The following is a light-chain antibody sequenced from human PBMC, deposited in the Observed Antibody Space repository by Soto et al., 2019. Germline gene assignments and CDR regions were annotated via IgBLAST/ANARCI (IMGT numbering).Light chain of an antibody. V-gene: IGKV1-5*03. Sequence: DIQMTQSPSTLSASVGDRVTITCRASQSISSWLAWYQQKPGKAPNLLIYKASSLEGGVPSRFSGSGSGTEFTLTISSLQPDDFATSYCQQYNSYWTFGQGTKVEIK. CDR3: QQYNSYWT. CDR2: KAS. CDR1: QSISSW. J-gene: IGKJ1*01.